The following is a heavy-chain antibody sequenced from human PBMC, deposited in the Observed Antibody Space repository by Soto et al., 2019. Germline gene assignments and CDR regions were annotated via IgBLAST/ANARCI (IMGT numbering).Heavy chain of an antibody. CDR2: ISYDGRSK. CDR3: AKSFSSSWPYFRSYGLDV. D-gene: IGHD6-13*01. J-gene: IGHJ6*02. CDR1: GFTFISYG. V-gene: IGHV3-30*18. Sequence: QVQLVESGGGVVQPGTSLRLSCAASGFTFISYGMHWVRKAPAKGLEWVAIISYDGRSKFYAESVKGRFTISRDNSKNTLHLQMNSLRPEDTAVFYCAKSFSSSWPYFRSYGLDVWGQGTTVAVSS.